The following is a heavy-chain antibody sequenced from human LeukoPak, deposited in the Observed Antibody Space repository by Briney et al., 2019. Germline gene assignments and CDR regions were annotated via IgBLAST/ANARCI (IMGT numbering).Heavy chain of an antibody. Sequence: SETLSLTCTVSGGSISSSSYYWGWIRQPPGKGLEWIGSIYYSGSTYYNPSLKSRVTISLDTSKNHFSLKLRSVTAADTAVYYCAKHGELLSWFDPWGQGTQVTVSS. D-gene: IGHD1-26*01. CDR3: AKHGELLSWFDP. CDR1: GGSISSSSYY. V-gene: IGHV4-39*01. J-gene: IGHJ5*02. CDR2: IYYSGST.